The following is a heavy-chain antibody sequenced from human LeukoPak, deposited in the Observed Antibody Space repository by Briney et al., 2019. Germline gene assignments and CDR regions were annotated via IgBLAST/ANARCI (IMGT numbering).Heavy chain of an antibody. Sequence: GGSLRLSCAASGFTFSSYEMNWVRQAPGKGLEWVPYISSSGSTIYYADSVKGRFTISRDNAKNSLYLQMNSLRAEDTAVYYCARDIDSSGWPTFDYWGQGTLVTVSS. D-gene: IGHD6-19*01. V-gene: IGHV3-48*03. CDR1: GFTFSSYE. CDR3: ARDIDSSGWPTFDY. CDR2: ISSSGSTI. J-gene: IGHJ4*02.